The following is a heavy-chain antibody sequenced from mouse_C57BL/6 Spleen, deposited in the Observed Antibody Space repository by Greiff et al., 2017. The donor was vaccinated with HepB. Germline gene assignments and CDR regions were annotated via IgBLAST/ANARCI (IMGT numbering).Heavy chain of an antibody. V-gene: IGHV1-69*01. CDR2: IDPSDSYT. Sequence: VQLQQPGAELVMPGASVKLSCKASGYTFTSYWMHWVKQRPGQGLEWIGEIDPSDSYTNYNQKFKGKSTLTVDKSSSTAYMQLSSLTSEDSAVYYCARYGFITTVVTTDYFDYWGQGTTLTVSS. CDR1: GYTFTSYW. CDR3: ARYGFITTVVTTDYFDY. J-gene: IGHJ2*01. D-gene: IGHD1-1*01.